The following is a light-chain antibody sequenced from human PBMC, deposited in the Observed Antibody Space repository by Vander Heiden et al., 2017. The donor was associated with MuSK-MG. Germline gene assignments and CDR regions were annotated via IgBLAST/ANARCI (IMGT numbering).Light chain of an antibody. Sequence: AIRMTQSSSSFSASTGDRVTITCRASQGISSYLAWYQQKPGKAPKLLIYAASTLQSGVPSRFSGSGSGTDFTLTISCLQSEDFATYYCQQDDSSPNTFGQGTKVEIK. J-gene: IGKJ2*01. CDR1: QGISSY. CDR2: AAS. V-gene: IGKV1-8*01. CDR3: QQDDSSPNT.